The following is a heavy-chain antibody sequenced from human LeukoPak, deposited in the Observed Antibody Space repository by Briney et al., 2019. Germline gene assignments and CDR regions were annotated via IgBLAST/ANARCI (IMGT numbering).Heavy chain of an antibody. CDR2: IKRDGNEK. D-gene: IGHD3-10*01. CDR1: GFTFSSYW. Sequence: PGGSLRLSCAASGFTFSSYWMNSVRQAPGKGLEWVANIKRDGNEKNYVDSVKGRFSISRDNAKNSLYLQMDSLRAEDTAVYYCAKEGAYPIITYDSWGQGALVTVSS. CDR3: AKEGAYPIITYDS. V-gene: IGHV3-7*01. J-gene: IGHJ5*01.